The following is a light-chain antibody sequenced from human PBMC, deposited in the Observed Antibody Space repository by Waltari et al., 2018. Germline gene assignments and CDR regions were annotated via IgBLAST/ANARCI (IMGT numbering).Light chain of an antibody. J-gene: IGKJ1*01. CDR2: GAS. V-gene: IGKV3-15*01. CDR3: QQFNDWPRT. Sequence: EVVMTQSPATLSVSPGERATLSCRASQSISINLVWYQQKPGQAPRLLMYGASTRATDIPARFSGSGSGTDFTLTISSLQSEDAAVYYCQQFNDWPRTFGQGTKVEIK. CDR1: QSISIN.